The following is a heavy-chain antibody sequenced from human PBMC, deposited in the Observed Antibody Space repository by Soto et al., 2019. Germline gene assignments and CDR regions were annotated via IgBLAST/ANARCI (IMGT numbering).Heavy chain of an antibody. J-gene: IGHJ5*02. CDR3: ARDGYYDILTGYSRWFAP. Sequence: PSETLSLTCTVSGGSISSYYWSWIRQPPGKGLEWIGYIYYSGSTNYNPSLKSRVTISVDTSKNQFSLKLSSVTAADTAVYYCARDGYYDILTGYSRWFAPWGQGTLVTVSS. D-gene: IGHD3-9*01. CDR1: GGSISSYY. CDR2: IYYSGST. V-gene: IGHV4-59*01.